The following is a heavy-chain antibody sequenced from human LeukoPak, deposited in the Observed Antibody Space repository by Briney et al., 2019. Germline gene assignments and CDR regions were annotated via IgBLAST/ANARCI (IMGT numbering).Heavy chain of an antibody. V-gene: IGHV3-48*04. CDR1: GFTFSCYG. CDR2: ISSSGTTV. D-gene: IGHD2-2*01. CDR3: ARVRHSASWADY. Sequence: PGGSLRLSCAASGFTFSCYGMSWVRQAPGKGLEWVSYISSSGTTVYYADSVKGRFTISRDNAKKSLYLQMNSLGVEDTAPYYCARVRHSASWADYWGQGTLVTVSS. J-gene: IGHJ4*02.